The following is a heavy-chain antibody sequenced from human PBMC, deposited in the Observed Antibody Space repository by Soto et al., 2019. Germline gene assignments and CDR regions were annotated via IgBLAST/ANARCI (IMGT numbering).Heavy chain of an antibody. CDR2: ISYDGSNK. J-gene: IGHJ6*02. Sequence: GGSLRLSCAASGFTFSSYAMHWVRQAPGKGLEWVAVISYDGSNKYYADSVKGRFTISRDNSKNTLYLQMNSLRAEDTAVYYCARGGYYYDSSGYYSAYYYYGMDVWGQGTTVTVS. CDR1: GFTFSSYA. CDR3: ARGGYYYDSSGYYSAYYYYGMDV. D-gene: IGHD3-22*01. V-gene: IGHV3-30-3*01.